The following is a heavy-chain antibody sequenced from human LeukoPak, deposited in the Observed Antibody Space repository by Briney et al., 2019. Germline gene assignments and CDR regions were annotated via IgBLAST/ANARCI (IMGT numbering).Heavy chain of an antibody. CDR1: GGSISSYY. Sequence: SETLSLTCTVSGGSISSYYWTWIRQPPGKGLEWIGYIYSNGNTNYNPSLKSRVIISVDTSKKQSSLKLTSVTAADTAVYYCARRGYSYNWFDPWGQGTLVTVSS. V-gene: IGHV4-59*08. CDR2: IYSNGNT. CDR3: ARRGYSYNWFDP. D-gene: IGHD5-18*01. J-gene: IGHJ5*02.